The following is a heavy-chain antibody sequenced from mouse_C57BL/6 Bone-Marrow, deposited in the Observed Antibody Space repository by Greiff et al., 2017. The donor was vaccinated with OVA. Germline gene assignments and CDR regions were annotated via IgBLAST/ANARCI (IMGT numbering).Heavy chain of an antibody. CDR2: INPYNGGT. CDR3: ARSPLYEYGGFAY. J-gene: IGHJ3*01. CDR1: GYTFTDYY. D-gene: IGHD2-4*01. V-gene: IGHV1-19*01. Sequence: VQLQQSGAELVRPGTSVKMSCKASGYTFTDYYMNWVKQSHGKSLEWIGVINPYNGGTSYNQKFKGKATLTVDKSSSTAYMELNSLTSEDSAVYYCARSPLYEYGGFAYWGQGTLVTVSA.